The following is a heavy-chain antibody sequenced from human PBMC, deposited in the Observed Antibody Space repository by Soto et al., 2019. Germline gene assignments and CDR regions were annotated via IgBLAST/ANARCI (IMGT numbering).Heavy chain of an antibody. CDR3: ARADSSSWYENYMDV. V-gene: IGHV4-59*01. CDR2: IYYSGST. D-gene: IGHD6-13*01. J-gene: IGHJ6*03. Sequence: SETLSLTCTVSGGSISSYYWSWIRQPPGKGLEWIGYIYYSGSTNYNPSLKSRVTISVDTSKNQFSLKLSSVTAADTAVYYCARADSSSWYENYMDVWGKGTTVT. CDR1: GGSISSYY.